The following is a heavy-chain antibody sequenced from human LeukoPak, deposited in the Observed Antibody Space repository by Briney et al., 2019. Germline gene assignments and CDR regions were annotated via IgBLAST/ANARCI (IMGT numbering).Heavy chain of an antibody. J-gene: IGHJ4*02. D-gene: IGHD6-13*01. CDR2: IYYSGST. V-gene: IGHV4-59*01. CDR1: GGSISSYY. CDR3: ARGSSSSHHPALS. Sequence: PSETLSLTCTVSGGSISSYYWSWIRQPPGKGLEWLGYIYYSGSTNYNPSLKSRVTISVDTSKNQFSLKLSSVTAADTALYYCARGSSSSHHPALSWGQGTLVTVSS.